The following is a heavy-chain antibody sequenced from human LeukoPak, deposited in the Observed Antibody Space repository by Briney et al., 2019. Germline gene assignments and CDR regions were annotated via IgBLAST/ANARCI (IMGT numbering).Heavy chain of an antibody. V-gene: IGHV4-34*01. Sequence: SETLSLTCAVYGGSFSGYYWSWIRQPPGKGLEWIGEINHSGSTNYNPSLKSRVTISVDTSKNQFSLKLSSVTAADTAVYYCARVVALSHDYGAPWFDPWGQGTLVTVSS. J-gene: IGHJ5*02. CDR1: GGSFSGYY. D-gene: IGHD4-17*01. CDR2: INHSGST. CDR3: ARVVALSHDYGAPWFDP.